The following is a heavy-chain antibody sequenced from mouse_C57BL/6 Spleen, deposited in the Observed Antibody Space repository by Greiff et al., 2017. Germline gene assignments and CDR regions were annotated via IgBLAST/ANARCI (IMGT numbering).Heavy chain of an antibody. D-gene: IGHD2-3*01. CDR2: IHPNSGST. Sequence: QVQLQQPGAELVKPGASVKLSCKASGYTFTSYWMHWVKQRPGQGLEWIGMIHPNSGSTNYNEKFKSKATLTVDKSSSTAYMQLSSLTSEDSAVYYCARGGYDGYYTWFDDWGKGTLVTVSA. CDR3: ARGGYDGYYTWFDD. CDR1: GYTFTSYW. J-gene: IGHJ3*01. V-gene: IGHV1-64*01.